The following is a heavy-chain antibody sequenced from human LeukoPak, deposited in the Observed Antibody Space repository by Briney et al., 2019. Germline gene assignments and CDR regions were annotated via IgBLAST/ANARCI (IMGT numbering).Heavy chain of an antibody. CDR1: GFTFSSYW. J-gene: IGHJ6*04. Sequence: GGSLRLSCVASGFTFSSYWMSWLRQAPGKGLEWVANIKQDGSEKYYVDSVKGRFTISRDNAKNSLYLQMNSLRAEDTAVYYCAELGITMIGGVWGKGTTVTISS. D-gene: IGHD3-10*02. CDR3: AELGITMIGGV. V-gene: IGHV3-7*01. CDR2: IKQDGSEK.